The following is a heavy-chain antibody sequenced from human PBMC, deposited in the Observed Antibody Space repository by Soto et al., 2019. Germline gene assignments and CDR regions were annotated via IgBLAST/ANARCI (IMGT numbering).Heavy chain of an antibody. CDR3: WLYREVVLAATRGAFDY. V-gene: IGHV4-34*03. CDR2: INHSGST. Sequence: PSETLSLTCAVYGGSFSGYYWSWIRQPPGKGLEWIGEINHSGSTNYNPSLKSRVTISVDTSKNQFSLKLSSVTAADTAMYYCWLYREVVLAATRGAFDYWGQGTLVTVSS. CDR1: GGSFSGYY. D-gene: IGHD2-15*01. J-gene: IGHJ4*02.